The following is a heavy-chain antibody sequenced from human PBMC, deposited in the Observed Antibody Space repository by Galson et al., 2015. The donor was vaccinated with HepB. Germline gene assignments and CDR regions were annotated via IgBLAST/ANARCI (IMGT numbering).Heavy chain of an antibody. D-gene: IGHD5-24*01. J-gene: IGHJ5*02. CDR3: ARDWYRPTVEASGFDP. V-gene: IGHV3-30*03. CDR1: GFTFSNYG. CDR2: ISYDGSNK. Sequence: SLRLSCAASGFTFSNYGMHWVRQAPGKGLEWVAVISYDGSNKYYADSVKGRFTISRDNSKNTLYLQMNSLRAEDTAVYYCARDWYRPTVEASGFDPWGQGTLVTVSS.